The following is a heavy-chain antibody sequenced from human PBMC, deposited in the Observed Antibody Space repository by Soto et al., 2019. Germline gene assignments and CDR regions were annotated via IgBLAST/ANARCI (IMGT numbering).Heavy chain of an antibody. CDR3: TSSIVPRGYYYYYGLDV. CDR1: GFTSSGSA. V-gene: IGHV3-73*02. D-gene: IGHD2-21*01. Sequence: VQLVESGGGLVQPGGSLKLSCAASGFTSSGSAMHWVRQASGKGLEWVGRIRSRANNYATEYAASVKGRFTISRDDSKSTAYLQMNSLKTEDTAVYYCTSSIVPRGYYYYYGLDVWGQGTTVTVSS. J-gene: IGHJ6*02. CDR2: IRSRANNYAT.